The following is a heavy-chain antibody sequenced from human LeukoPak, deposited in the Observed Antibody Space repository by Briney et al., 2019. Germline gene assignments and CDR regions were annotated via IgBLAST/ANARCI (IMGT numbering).Heavy chain of an antibody. D-gene: IGHD1-1*01. CDR3: ARGWNDALDY. CDR1: GGSLSGYY. V-gene: IGHV4-34*01. J-gene: IGHJ4*02. Sequence: SETLSLTCAVYGGSLSGYYWSWIRQPPGKGLEWIGEISHSGSTNYNPSLKSRVTISVDTSKNQFSLKLSSVTAADTAVYYCARGWNDALDYWGQGTLVTVSS. CDR2: ISHSGST.